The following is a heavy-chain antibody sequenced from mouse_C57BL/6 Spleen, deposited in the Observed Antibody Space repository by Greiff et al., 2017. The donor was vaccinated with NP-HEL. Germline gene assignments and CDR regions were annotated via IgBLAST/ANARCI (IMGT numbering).Heavy chain of an antibody. V-gene: IGHV1-85*01. J-gene: IGHJ4*01. Sequence: VQLQQSGPELVKPGASVKLSCKASGYTFTSYDINWVKQRPGQGLEWIGWIYPRDGSTKYNEKFKGKATLTVDTSSSTAYMELHSLTSEDSAVYFCARWGAAQATRYYAMDYWGQGTSVTVSS. CDR2: IYPRDGST. CDR1: GYTFTSYD. D-gene: IGHD3-2*02. CDR3: ARWGAAQATRYYAMDY.